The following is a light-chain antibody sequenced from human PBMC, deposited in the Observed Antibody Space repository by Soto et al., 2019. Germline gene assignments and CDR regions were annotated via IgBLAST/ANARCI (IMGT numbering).Light chain of an antibody. V-gene: IGKV3-15*01. CDR2: GAS. J-gene: IGKJ2*01. Sequence: EIVMTQSPATLSVSPGERVTLSCRASQSVSSNLAWYQQKPGQAPRLLIYGASTRATGIPARFSGSGSGTEFTLTISSLQSEDFAVYYCQQYNNWPPPGYTFGQGTKLEIK. CDR1: QSVSSN. CDR3: QQYNNWPPPGYT.